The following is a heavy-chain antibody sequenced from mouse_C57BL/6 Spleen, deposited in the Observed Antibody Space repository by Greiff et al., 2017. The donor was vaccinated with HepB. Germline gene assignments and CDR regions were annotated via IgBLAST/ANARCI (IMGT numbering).Heavy chain of an antibody. CDR1: GFSFNTYA. J-gene: IGHJ3*01. D-gene: IGHD2-4*01. CDR2: IRSKSNNYAT. V-gene: IGHV10-1*01. CDR3: VRHEFYDCDGWFAY. Sequence: EVMLVESGGGLVQPKGSLKLSCAASGFSFNTYAMNWVRQAPGKGLEWVARIRSKSNNYATYYADSVKDRFTISRDDSESMLYLQMNNLKTEDTAMYYCVRHEFYDCDGWFAYWGQGTLVTVSA.